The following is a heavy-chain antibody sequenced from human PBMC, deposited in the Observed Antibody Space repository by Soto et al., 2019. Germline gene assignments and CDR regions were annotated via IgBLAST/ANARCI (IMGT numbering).Heavy chain of an antibody. V-gene: IGHV4-59*11. Sequence: SETLSLTCSVSCGSISNHYWSWIRQPPGKGLEWIGYIYESGTTTKNPSLKSRVTMSIDTSKNQFSLKLSSVTAADTAVYYCARSSIAARKFDHWGQGTLVTV. CDR3: ARSSIAARKFDH. CDR2: IYESGTT. D-gene: IGHD6-6*01. J-gene: IGHJ4*02. CDR1: CGSISNHY.